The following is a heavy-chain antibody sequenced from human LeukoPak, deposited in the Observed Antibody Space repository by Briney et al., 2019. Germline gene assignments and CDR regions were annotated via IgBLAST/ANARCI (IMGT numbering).Heavy chain of an antibody. Sequence: ASVKVSCKASGCTFTGYYMHWVRQAPGQGLEWMGWINPNSGGTNYAQKFQGRVTMTRDTSISTAYMELSRLRSDDTAVYYCARAIRYFGWSLGLHTQYNWFDPWGQGTLVTVSS. CDR3: ARAIRYFGWSLGLHTQYNWFDP. CDR1: GCTFTGYY. CDR2: INPNSGGT. V-gene: IGHV1-2*02. D-gene: IGHD3-9*01. J-gene: IGHJ5*02.